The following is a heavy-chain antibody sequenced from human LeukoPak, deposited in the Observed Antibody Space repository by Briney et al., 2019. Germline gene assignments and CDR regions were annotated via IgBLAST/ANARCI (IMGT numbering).Heavy chain of an antibody. CDR3: AKGPYRIVVVPAAMSYSSGWYFDY. J-gene: IGHJ4*02. D-gene: IGHD2-2*01. CDR2: ISGSGGST. CDR1: GFTFSSYA. V-gene: IGHV3-23*01. Sequence: GGSLRLSCAASGFTFSSYAMSWVRQAPGKGLEWVSAISGSGGSTYYADSVKGRFTISRDNSKNTLYLQMNSLRAGDTAVYYCAKGPYRIVVVPAAMSYSSGWYFDYWGQGTLVTVCS.